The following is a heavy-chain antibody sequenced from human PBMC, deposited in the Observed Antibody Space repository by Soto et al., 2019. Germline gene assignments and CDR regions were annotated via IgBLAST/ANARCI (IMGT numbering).Heavy chain of an antibody. CDR2: ISGSGDKT. Sequence: RQTPGKGLEWVSAISGSGDKTFYADSVKGRFTISRDNSKNTLYLQMNSLRAEDTAVYYCAKVISNYPRVYFDYWGQGTLVNVS. CDR3: AKVISNYPRVYFDY. V-gene: IGHV3-23*01. J-gene: IGHJ4*02. D-gene: IGHD1-7*01.